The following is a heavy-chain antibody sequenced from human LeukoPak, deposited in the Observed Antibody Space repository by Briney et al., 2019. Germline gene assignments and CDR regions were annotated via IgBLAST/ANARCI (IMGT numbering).Heavy chain of an antibody. CDR1: GFTFSSYG. Sequence: GGTLRLSCAASGFTFSSYGMSWVRQAPAKGLEWVSVISGSGGSTYYADSVKGRFTISRDNSKNTLYLQMNSLRAEDTAVYYCAKSGYNRFDYWGQGTLVSVSS. V-gene: IGHV3-23*01. CDR3: AKSGYNRFDY. J-gene: IGHJ4*02. CDR2: ISGSGGST. D-gene: IGHD5-24*01.